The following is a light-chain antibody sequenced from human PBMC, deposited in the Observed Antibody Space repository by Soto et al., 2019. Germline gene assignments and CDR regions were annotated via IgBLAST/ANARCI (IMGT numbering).Light chain of an antibody. V-gene: IGLV2-11*01. J-gene: IGLJ2*01. CDR2: DVS. CDR1: SSDVGGYNY. CDR3: CSYAGSYSWV. Sequence: QSALTQPRSVSGSPGQSVTISCTGTSSDVGGYNYVSWYQQHPDKAPKLLIYDVSRRPSGVPDRFSGSKSAYTASLTISGRQSEDEADYYCCSYAGSYSWVFGGGTKLTVL.